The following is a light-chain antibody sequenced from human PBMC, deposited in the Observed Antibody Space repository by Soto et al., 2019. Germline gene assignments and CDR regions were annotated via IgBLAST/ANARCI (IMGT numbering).Light chain of an antibody. V-gene: IGLV2-14*03. CDR2: DVS. Sequence: QCVLTQPASLSWSPGQSITLSCTGTSSDVCGYNYVSWYQHHPGKAPKLMIFDVSNRPSGVSNRFSGSKSGNTASLTISGLQPEDEADYYCSSYTTSNTRQIVFGTGTKVTVL. CDR3: SSYTTSNTRQIV. CDR1: SSDVCGYNY. J-gene: IGLJ1*01.